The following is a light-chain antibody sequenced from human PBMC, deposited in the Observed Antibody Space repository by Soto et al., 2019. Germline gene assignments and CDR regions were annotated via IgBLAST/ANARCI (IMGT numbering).Light chain of an antibody. J-gene: IGKJ1*01. V-gene: IGKV3-20*01. CDR2: GAS. Sequence: EIVLTQSPGTLSLFPGERATLSCRASQSISSSYLAWYQQKPGQAPRLLIYGASSRATAIPDRFSGAGSATDFPLTISRLEPEDFAVYYCHQYGSAPAWTFGQGTKVEIK. CDR3: HQYGSAPAWT. CDR1: QSISSSY.